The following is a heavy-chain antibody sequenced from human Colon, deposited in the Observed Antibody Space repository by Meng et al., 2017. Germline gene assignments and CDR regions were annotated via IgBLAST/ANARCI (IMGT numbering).Heavy chain of an antibody. CDR3: ARDRIGGFDL. J-gene: IGHJ4*02. CDR1: GYAFTSYE. V-gene: IGHV1-8*01. CDR2: MNPNSDNT. Sequence: QVQLVELGPEENKPGASRKVSCKASGYAFTSYEINWVRQAPGQGLEWMGWMNPNSDNTASAQHFLGRVTMNRDTSINTAYMELTSLRFDDTAVYYCARDRIGGFDLWGQGTLVTVSS. D-gene: IGHD2/OR15-2a*01.